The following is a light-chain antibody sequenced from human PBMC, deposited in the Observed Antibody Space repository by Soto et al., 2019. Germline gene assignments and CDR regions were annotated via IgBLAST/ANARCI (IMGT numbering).Light chain of an antibody. CDR2: SNT. Sequence: QSVLTQPPSASGTPGQRVTISCSGSSSNIGSNYVYWYRHLPGAAPKLLIYSNTQRPSGVPDRFSGSKSGTSASLAISGLRSEDEADYYCAAWDDSLSGYVFGTGTKLTVL. V-gene: IGLV1-47*02. J-gene: IGLJ1*01. CDR1: SSNIGSNY. CDR3: AAWDDSLSGYV.